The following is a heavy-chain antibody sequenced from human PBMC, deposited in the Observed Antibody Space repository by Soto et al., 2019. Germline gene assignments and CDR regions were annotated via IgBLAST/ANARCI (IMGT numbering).Heavy chain of an antibody. Sequence: QVQLVQSGAEVKKPGSSVKVSCKASGVTFSSSGINWVRQAPGEGNEWMGGNIPVFGTANYPQKFQGRVTITADEPTSAAYMELSSLRSEDTALYYCATPPPSSGTLVFDHWGHGTLVTVTS. D-gene: IGHD1-1*01. J-gene: IGHJ4*01. CDR1: GVTFSSSG. V-gene: IGHV1-69*01. CDR3: ATPPPSSGTLVFDH. CDR2: NIPVFGTA.